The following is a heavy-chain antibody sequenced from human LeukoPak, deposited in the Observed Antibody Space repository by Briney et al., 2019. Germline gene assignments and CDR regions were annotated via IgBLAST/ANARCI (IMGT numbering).Heavy chain of an antibody. Sequence: SETLSLTCTVSGGSISSYYWSWIRQPPGKGLEWIGYIYYSGSTNYNPSLKSRVTISIDTSKNQFSLKLSSVTAADTAVYFCARDLAGSGSYYSYYYYMDVWGKGTTVTVSS. J-gene: IGHJ6*03. CDR3: ARDLAGSGSYYSYYYYMDV. CDR1: GGSISSYY. CDR2: IYYSGST. D-gene: IGHD3-10*01. V-gene: IGHV4-59*12.